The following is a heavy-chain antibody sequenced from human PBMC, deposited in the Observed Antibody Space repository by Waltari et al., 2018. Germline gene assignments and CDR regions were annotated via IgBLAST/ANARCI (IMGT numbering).Heavy chain of an antibody. CDR2: ISRSSDPI. CDR3: ARASYSGSYYAFDM. Sequence: EVQLVESGGGLIQPGGSLRLSCAASGFTFSPYRMNWVRQAPGKGLQWVSYISRSSDPIYYADSVRGRFTISRDNAKNSLSLQMDSLRAEDTAVYYCARASYSGSYYAFDMWGQGTMVTVSS. CDR1: GFTFSPYR. D-gene: IGHD1-26*01. J-gene: IGHJ3*02. V-gene: IGHV3-48*01.